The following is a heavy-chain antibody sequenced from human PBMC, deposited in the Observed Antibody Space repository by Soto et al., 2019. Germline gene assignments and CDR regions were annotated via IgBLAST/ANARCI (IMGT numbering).Heavy chain of an antibody. CDR2: ISGSGGST. CDR3: ARVGRSSGSLGY. Sequence: VGSLRLSCAVSEFTFRSYAMSWVRQAPGKGLEWVSAISGSGGSTYYADSVKGRFTISRDNAKNSLYLQMNSLRAEDTAVYYCARVGRSSGSLGYWGQGTLVTVSS. V-gene: IGHV3-23*01. D-gene: IGHD6-19*01. J-gene: IGHJ4*02. CDR1: EFTFRSYA.